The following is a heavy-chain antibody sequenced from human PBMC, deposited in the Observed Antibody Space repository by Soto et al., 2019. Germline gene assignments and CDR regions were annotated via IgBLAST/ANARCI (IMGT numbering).Heavy chain of an antibody. CDR2: ISSSSSYT. CDR1: GFTFSDYY. D-gene: IGHD6-13*01. J-gene: IGHJ6*02. CDR3: ARVEAAAGIYYYYYGMDV. V-gene: IGHV3-11*06. Sequence: GGSLRLSCAASGFTFSDYYMSWIRQAPGKGLEWVSYISSSSSYTNYADSVKGRFTISRDNAKNSLYLQMNSLRAEDTAVYYCARVEAAAGIYYYYYGMDVWGQGTTVTVSS.